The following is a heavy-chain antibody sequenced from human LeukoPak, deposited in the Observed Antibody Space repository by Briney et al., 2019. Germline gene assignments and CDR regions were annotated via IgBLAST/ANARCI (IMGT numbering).Heavy chain of an antibody. V-gene: IGHV3-23*01. Sequence: GGSLRLSCAASGFTFSTYAITWVRQGPGKGLEWVSAIRPDGDRTYYANSVKGRFTISRDNSKNTLYLQMNSLRAEDTAVYYCAKSSSCEVQKYYFDYWGQGTLVTVSS. CDR2: IRPDGDRT. D-gene: IGHD6-6*01. J-gene: IGHJ4*02. CDR1: GFTFSTYA. CDR3: AKSSSCEVQKYYFDY.